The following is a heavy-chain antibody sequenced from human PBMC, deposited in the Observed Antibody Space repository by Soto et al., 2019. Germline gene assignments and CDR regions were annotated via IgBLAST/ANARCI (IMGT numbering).Heavy chain of an antibody. D-gene: IGHD6-19*01. V-gene: IGHV3-30*03. J-gene: IGHJ4*02. CDR2: ISNDGSNK. CDR1: GFTFSSYG. Sequence: GSLRLSCAASGFTFSSYGMHWVRQAPGKGLEWVATISNDGSNKYYIDSVEGRFTISRDNSKNTLYLQMNSLRTDDKAVFYCGAGWYFADYWGQGTQVTVSS. CDR3: GAGWYFADY.